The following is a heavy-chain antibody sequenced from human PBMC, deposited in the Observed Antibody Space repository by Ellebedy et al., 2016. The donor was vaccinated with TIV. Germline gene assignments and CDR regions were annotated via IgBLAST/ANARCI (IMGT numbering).Heavy chain of an antibody. CDR2: IYYSGST. CDR3: ARGRLLFDY. J-gene: IGHJ4*02. CDR1: GGSISSSSYY. Sequence: SETLSLXCTVSGGSISSSSYYWGWIRQPPGKGLEWIGSIYYSGSTYYNPSLKSRVTISVDTSKNQFSLKLSSVTAADTAVYYCARGRLLFDYWGQGTLVTVSS. D-gene: IGHD2-21*01. V-gene: IGHV4-39*01.